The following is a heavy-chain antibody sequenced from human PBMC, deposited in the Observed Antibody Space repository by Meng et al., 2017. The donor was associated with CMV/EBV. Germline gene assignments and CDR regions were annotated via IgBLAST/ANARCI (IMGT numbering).Heavy chain of an antibody. D-gene: IGHD2-2*01. CDR3: ARGGPNIVVVPAARFDP. J-gene: IGHJ5*02. V-gene: IGHV4-34*01. CDR2: INHSGST. Sequence: GSLRLSCAVYGGSFSGYFWSWIRQPPGKGLEWIGEINHSGSTNYNPSLKSRFTISVDTSKNQFSLKLSSVTAADTAVYYCARGGPNIVVVPAARFDPWGQGTLVTVSS. CDR1: GGSFSGYF.